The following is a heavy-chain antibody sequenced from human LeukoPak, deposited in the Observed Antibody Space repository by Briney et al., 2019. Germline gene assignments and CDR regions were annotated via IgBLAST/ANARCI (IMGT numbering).Heavy chain of an antibody. CDR3: ARDRFKWGGYCSSTSCYPWYY. D-gene: IGHD2-2*01. CDR1: GFTFSDHY. J-gene: IGHJ4*02. V-gene: IGHV3-72*01. Sequence: GGTLRLSCAASGFTFSDHYMDWVRQAPGKGLEWVGRTRNKANSYTTEYAASVKGRFTISRDDSKNSLYLQMNSLRAEDTAVYYCARDRFKWGGYCSSTSCYPWYYWGQGTLVTVSS. CDR2: TRNKANSYTT.